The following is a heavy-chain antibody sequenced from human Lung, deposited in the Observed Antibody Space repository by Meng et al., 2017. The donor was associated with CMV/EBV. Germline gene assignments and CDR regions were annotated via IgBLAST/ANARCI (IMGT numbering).Heavy chain of an antibody. CDR1: GYRFATYW. J-gene: IGHJ4*02. D-gene: IGHD6-13*01. V-gene: IGHV5-51*01. CDR3: ARHYDSSWFGY. CDR2: IYCGDSKT. Sequence: GEXXKISCKSSGYRFATYWIGWVRQMPGKDLEWMGMIYCGDSKTIYSPFFQGQVTISADKSISTAYLQWSSLQASDTAMYYCARHYDSSWFGYWGQGTLVTVSS.